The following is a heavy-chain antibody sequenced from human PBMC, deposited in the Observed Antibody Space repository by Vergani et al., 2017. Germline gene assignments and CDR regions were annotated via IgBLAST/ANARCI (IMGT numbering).Heavy chain of an antibody. V-gene: IGHV3-30*03. CDR1: GFTFSSYG. CDR3: ATRRGSGDVYYYYYGMGV. D-gene: IGHD2-21*01. J-gene: IGHJ6*02. Sequence: QVQLVESGGGVVQPGRSLRLSCAASGFTFSSYGMHWVRQAPGKGLEWVAVISYDGSNKYYADSVKGRFTISRDNSKNTLYLQMNSLRADDTAVYYCATRRGSGDVYYYYYGMGVGGRGTTVTVSS. CDR2: ISYDGSNK.